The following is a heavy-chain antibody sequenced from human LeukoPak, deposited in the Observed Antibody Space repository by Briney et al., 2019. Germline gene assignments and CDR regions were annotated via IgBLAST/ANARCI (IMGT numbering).Heavy chain of an antibody. V-gene: IGHV3-23*01. CDR3: AKDGTHTNSYYDY. D-gene: IGHD2-2*01. CDR1: GFTFSSYG. CDR2: ISGSGGST. Sequence: GGSLRLSCAASGFTFSSYGMSWVRQAPGKGPDWVSGISGSGGSTYYADSVKGRFTISRDNSKNTLYLQMNNVRAEDTAVYYCAKDGTHTNSYYDYWGQGTLVTVSS. J-gene: IGHJ4*02.